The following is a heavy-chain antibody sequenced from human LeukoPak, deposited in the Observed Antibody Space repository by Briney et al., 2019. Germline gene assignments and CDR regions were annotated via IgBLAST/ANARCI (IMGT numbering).Heavy chain of an antibody. Sequence: ASVKVSCKASGYTFTGYYMHWVRQAPGQGLEWMGWINPNSGGTNYAQKFQGRVTMTRDTSISTAYMELSRLRSDDTAVYYCARDRDCSSTSCSYMDVWGKGTTVTVSS. CDR3: ARDRDCSSTSCSYMDV. CDR1: GYTFTGYY. V-gene: IGHV1-2*02. CDR2: INPNSGGT. J-gene: IGHJ6*03. D-gene: IGHD2-2*01.